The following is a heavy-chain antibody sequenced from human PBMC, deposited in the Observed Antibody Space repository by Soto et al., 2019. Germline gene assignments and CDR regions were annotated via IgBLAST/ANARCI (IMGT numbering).Heavy chain of an antibody. CDR3: ASGIQLWLRRINSGYSG. J-gene: IGHJ4*02. Sequence: QVQLVQSGAEVKKPESSVKVSCKAPGGTFSTYAISWVRQAPGQGLEWMGGIIPMFGTANYAQRFQDRVTITADESTITGYMVLSSLRSEDTAVYFCASGIQLWLRRINSGYSGWGQGTLVTVSS. D-gene: IGHD5-18*01. CDR2: IIPMFGTA. V-gene: IGHV1-69*12. CDR1: GGTFSTYA.